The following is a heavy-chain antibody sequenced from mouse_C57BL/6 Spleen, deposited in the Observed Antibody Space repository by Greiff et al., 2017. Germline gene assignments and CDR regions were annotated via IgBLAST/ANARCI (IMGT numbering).Heavy chain of an antibody. CDR1: GFNITDYY. CDR2: IDPEDGET. CDR3: SRWRGSGYTFAY. Sequence: EVKLMESGAELVKPGASVKLSCTASGFNITDYYMHWVKQRTEQGLEWIGRIDPEDGETKYAPKFKGKATITADTSSNTAYLQLSSLTSEDTAVXYCSRWRGSGYTFAYWGQGTLVTVSA. V-gene: IGHV14-2*01. J-gene: IGHJ3*01. D-gene: IGHD3-2*02.